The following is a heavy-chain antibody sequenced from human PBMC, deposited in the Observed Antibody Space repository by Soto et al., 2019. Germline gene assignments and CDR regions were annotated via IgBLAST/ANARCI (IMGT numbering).Heavy chain of an antibody. V-gene: IGHV3-48*03. CDR1: GFTFSSYE. CDR3: ARDYGSGWFFDY. Sequence: GGSLRLSCAASGFTFSSYEMNWVRQAPGKGLGWVSYISSSGSTIYYADSVKGRFTISRDNAKNSLYLQMISLRAEDTAIYYCARDYGSGWFFDYWGQGTLVTVSS. CDR2: ISSSGSTI. J-gene: IGHJ4*02. D-gene: IGHD6-19*01.